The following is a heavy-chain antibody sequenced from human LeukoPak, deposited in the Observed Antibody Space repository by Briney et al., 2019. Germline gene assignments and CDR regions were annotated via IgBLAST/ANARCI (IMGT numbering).Heavy chain of an antibody. Sequence: HGGSLRLSCAASGFSVSSNYMSWVRQAPGKGLEWVSVLYSGGSTYYADSVKGRFTISRDDSKNTLYLLMNSLRGDDTAVYYCVRGVSSGWFDGWGQGTLVTVSS. CDR3: VRGVSSGWFDG. CDR2: LYSGGST. CDR1: GFSVSSNY. J-gene: IGHJ5*02. V-gene: IGHV3-53*01. D-gene: IGHD3-22*01.